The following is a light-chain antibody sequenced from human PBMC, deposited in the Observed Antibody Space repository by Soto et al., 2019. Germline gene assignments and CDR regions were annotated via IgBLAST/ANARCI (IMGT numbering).Light chain of an antibody. Sequence: DIQMTQSPSTLSASVGDRVTITCRASQTIDSWLAWYQQRPGKPPNLLIYKASTFASGVPSRFSGSGSGTEFTLTINSLQPDDFATDYGQQDHIYSGTLGQGTKVEIK. J-gene: IGKJ1*01. CDR3: QQDHIYSGT. CDR2: KAS. V-gene: IGKV1-5*03. CDR1: QTIDSW.